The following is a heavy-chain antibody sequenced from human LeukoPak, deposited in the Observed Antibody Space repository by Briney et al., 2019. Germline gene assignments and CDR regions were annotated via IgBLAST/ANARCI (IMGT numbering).Heavy chain of an antibody. CDR3: AKEDLYYYDSSGYYHSSFGY. CDR2: ISGSGGST. CDR1: GFTFSSYA. J-gene: IGHJ4*02. V-gene: IGHV3-23*01. Sequence: QPGGSLRLSCAASGFTFSSYAMSWVRQAPGKGLEWVSAISGSGGSTYYADSVKGRFTISRDNSKNTLYLQMNSLRAEDTAVYYCAKEDLYYYDSSGYYHSSFGYWGQGTLVTVSS. D-gene: IGHD3-22*01.